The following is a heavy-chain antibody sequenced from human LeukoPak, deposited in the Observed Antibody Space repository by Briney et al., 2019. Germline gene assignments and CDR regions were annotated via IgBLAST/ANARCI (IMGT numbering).Heavy chain of an antibody. CDR1: GGSISSYY. D-gene: IGHD3-22*01. CDR2: IYYSGST. Sequence: SETLSLTCTVSGGSISSYYWSWIRQPPGKGLEWMGYIYYSGSTNYNPSLKSRVTISVDTSKNQFSLKLSSVTAADTAVYYCARAGYDSSGYYDYWGQGTLVTVSS. V-gene: IGHV4-59*01. CDR3: ARAGYDSSGYYDY. J-gene: IGHJ4*02.